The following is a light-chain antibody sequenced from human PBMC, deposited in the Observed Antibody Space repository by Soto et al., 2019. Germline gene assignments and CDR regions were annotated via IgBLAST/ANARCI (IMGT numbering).Light chain of an antibody. CDR2: EGS. Sequence: QSALTQPASVSGSPGQSITIACTGTSSDVGSYNLVSWYQQHPGKAPKLMIYEGSKRPSGVSNRFSGSKSSNTASLTISGLQAEDEADYYCCSYAGSSTFFGTGTKVTVL. CDR3: CSYAGSSTF. J-gene: IGLJ1*01. V-gene: IGLV2-23*03. CDR1: SSDVGSYNL.